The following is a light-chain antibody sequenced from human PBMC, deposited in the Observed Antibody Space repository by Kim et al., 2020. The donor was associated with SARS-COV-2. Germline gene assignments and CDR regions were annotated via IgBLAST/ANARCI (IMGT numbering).Light chain of an antibody. CDR2: EDN. CDR1: KLGNTF. J-gene: IGLJ1*01. CDR3: QAWDSNTYV. V-gene: IGLV3-1*01. Sequence: SYELTQPPSMSVSPGQTASITCSGDKLGNTFASWYQQKPGQSPVLVIFEDNRRPSGILERFSGSKSGNTATLTITGTQPLDEADYYCQAWDSNTYVFGPG.